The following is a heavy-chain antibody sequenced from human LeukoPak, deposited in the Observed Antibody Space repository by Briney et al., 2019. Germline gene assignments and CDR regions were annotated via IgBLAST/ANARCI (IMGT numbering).Heavy chain of an antibody. Sequence: SSETLSLTCTVSGGSISSYYWSWIRQPAGKGLEWIGRIYTSGSTNYNPSLKSRVTMSVDTSKNQFSLKLSSVTAADTAVYYCPRDHGKMATRAFDIWGQGTMVTVSS. CDR2: IYTSGST. D-gene: IGHD5-24*01. V-gene: IGHV4-4*07. CDR1: GGSISSYY. CDR3: PRDHGKMATRAFDI. J-gene: IGHJ3*02.